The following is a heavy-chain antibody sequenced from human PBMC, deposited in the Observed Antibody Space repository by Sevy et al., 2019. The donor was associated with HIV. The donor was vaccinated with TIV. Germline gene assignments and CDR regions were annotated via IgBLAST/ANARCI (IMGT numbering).Heavy chain of an antibody. Sequence: SETLSLTCTVSGGSISSGDYYWTWIRQSPGKGLEWIGYIYYSGTTYYNPSLKSRIMISVDTSKNQFSLRLNSVTAADTAFYYCARYCISTCPHNWFDPWGLGTLVTVSS. CDR2: IYYSGTT. V-gene: IGHV4-30-4*01. J-gene: IGHJ5*02. D-gene: IGHD2-2*01. CDR1: GGSISSGDYY. CDR3: ARYCISTCPHNWFDP.